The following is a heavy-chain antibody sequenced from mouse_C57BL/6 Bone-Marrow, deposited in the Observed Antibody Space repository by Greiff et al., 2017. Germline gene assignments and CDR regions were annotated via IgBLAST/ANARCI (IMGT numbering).Heavy chain of an antibody. D-gene: IGHD1-3*01. CDR2: ISSGGSYT. V-gene: IGHV5-6*02. CDR1: GFTFSSYG. Sequence: DVKLVESGGDLVKPGGSLKLSCAASGFTFSSYGMSWVRQTPDKRLEWVATISSGGSYTYYPDSVKGRFTISRDNAKNTLYLQMSSLKSEDTAMYYCARQGTKGYWGQGTTLTVSS. CDR3: ARQGTKGY. J-gene: IGHJ2*01.